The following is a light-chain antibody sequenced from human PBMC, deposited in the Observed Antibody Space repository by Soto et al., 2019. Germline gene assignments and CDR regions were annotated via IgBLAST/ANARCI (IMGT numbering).Light chain of an antibody. J-gene: IGLJ1*01. V-gene: IGLV2-8*01. CDR3: CSYADSNNV. CDR1: SSDVGGYNY. CDR2: EVS. Sequence: QSVLTQPPSASGSPGQSVTISCTGTSSDVGGYNYVSWYQQHPGKAPKLMIYEVSKRPSGVPDRFSGSKSGNAASLTVSGLQAEDEADYYCCSYADSNNVFXTGTKGTVL.